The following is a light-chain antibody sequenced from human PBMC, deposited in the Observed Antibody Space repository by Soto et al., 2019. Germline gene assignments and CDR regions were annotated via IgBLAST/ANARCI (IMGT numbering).Light chain of an antibody. CDR1: RSVSSSY. V-gene: IGKV3-20*01. CDR2: GAS. Sequence: EIVLTQYPGTLSLSPGERATLSCRASRSVSSSYLAWYQQKPGQAPRLLIYGASSRATGIPDRFSGSESGTDFTLIISRLEPEDSAVYYCQQYGSSPLTFGGGTKVEIK. CDR3: QQYGSSPLT. J-gene: IGKJ4*01.